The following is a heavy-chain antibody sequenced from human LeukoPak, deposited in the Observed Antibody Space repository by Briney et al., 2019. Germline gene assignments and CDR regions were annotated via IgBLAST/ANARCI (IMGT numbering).Heavy chain of an antibody. CDR1: GGSISSYY. CDR2: LFYSGNT. D-gene: IGHD5-12*01. CDR3: GRVRTGNTGSPEYFED. V-gene: IGHV4-59*01. J-gene: IGHJ1*01. Sequence: SETLSLTCSVSGGSISSYYWSWIRQPPGKGLEWIGYLFYSGNTNSNPSLKSRVTISADTSKNQFSLRLNSVTAADTAVYFCGRVRTGNTGSPEYFEDWGQGTLVTVSS.